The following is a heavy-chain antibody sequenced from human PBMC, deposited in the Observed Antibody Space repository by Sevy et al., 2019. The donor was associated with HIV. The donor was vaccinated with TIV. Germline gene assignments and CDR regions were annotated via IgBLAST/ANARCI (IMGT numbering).Heavy chain of an antibody. Sequence: GESLKISCAASGFTFSTYGMHWVRQAPGKGLEWVAVIWYDGSNKYYADSVKGRFTISRDNSKNTQYLQINSLRAEDTAVYYCARDKLPPVMVTMVRGALSYYFDYWGQGTLVTVSS. CDR2: IWYDGSNK. V-gene: IGHV3-33*01. J-gene: IGHJ4*02. D-gene: IGHD3-10*01. CDR1: GFTFSTYG. CDR3: ARDKLPPVMVTMVRGALSYYFDY.